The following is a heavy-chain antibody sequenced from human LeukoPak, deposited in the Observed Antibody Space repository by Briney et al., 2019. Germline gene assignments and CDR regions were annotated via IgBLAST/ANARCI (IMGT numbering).Heavy chain of an antibody. CDR3: ARVNVHYFDSSGYPFYFGY. J-gene: IGHJ4*02. V-gene: IGHV4-59*01. CDR2: IYYSGST. Sequence: SETLSLTCTVSGGSITSYYWTWIRQPPGKGLEWIGYIYYSGSTSYSPSLKSRVTISVDTSKNQFSLKLSSVTAADTADYYCARVNVHYFDSSGYPFYFGYWGQGTLVTVSS. CDR1: GGSITSYY. D-gene: IGHD3-22*01.